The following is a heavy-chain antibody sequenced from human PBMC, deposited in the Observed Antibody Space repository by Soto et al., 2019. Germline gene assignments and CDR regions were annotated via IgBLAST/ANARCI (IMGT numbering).Heavy chain of an antibody. D-gene: IGHD4-17*01. Sequence: SETLSLTCTVSGGSISSYYWSWIRQPPGKGLEWIGYIYYSGSTNYNPSLKSRVTISVDTSKNQFSLKLSSVTAADTAVYYCARLTTVTTSWYFDYWGQGTLVTVS. CDR3: ARLTTVTTSWYFDY. J-gene: IGHJ4*02. V-gene: IGHV4-59*01. CDR1: GGSISSYY. CDR2: IYYSGST.